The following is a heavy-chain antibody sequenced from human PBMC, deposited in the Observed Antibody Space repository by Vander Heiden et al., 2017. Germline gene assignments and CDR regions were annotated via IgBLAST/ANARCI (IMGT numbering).Heavy chain of an antibody. Sequence: QVQLQESGPGLVKPSETLSLTCTVSGGSISSYYWSWIRQPPGKGLEWIGYIYYSGSTNYNPSLKSRVTISVDTSKNQFSLKLSSVTAADTAVYYCARDQLGELHKWGQGTLVTVSS. J-gene: IGHJ4*02. D-gene: IGHD1-26*01. CDR3: ARDQLGELHK. CDR1: GGSISSYY. CDR2: IYYSGST. V-gene: IGHV4-59*01.